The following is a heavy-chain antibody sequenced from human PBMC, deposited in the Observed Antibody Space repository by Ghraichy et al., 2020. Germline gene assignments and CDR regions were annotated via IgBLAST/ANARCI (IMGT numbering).Heavy chain of an antibody. CDR2: IKQDGSEK. Sequence: GGPRLSCAASGFTFSSYWMSWVRQAPGKGLEWVANIKQDGSEKYYVDSVKGRFTISRDNAKNSLYLQMNSLRAEDTAVYYCAREGVEMATRIYYYYGMDVWGQGTTVTVSS. V-gene: IGHV3-7*03. J-gene: IGHJ6*02. D-gene: IGHD5-24*01. CDR1: GFTFSSYW. CDR3: AREGVEMATRIYYYYGMDV.